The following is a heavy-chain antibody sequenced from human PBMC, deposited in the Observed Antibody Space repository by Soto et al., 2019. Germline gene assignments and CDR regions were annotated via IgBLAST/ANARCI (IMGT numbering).Heavy chain of an antibody. CDR1: GFTFSSYG. D-gene: IGHD2-15*01. J-gene: IGHJ4*02. CDR3: AKDGNIVVVVAAMDFDY. CDR2: ISYDGSNK. Sequence: GGSLRLSCAASGFTFSSYGMHWVRQAPGKGLEWVAVISYDGSNKYYADSVKGRFTISRDNSKNTLYLQMNSLRAEDTAVYYCAKDGNIVVVVAAMDFDYWGQGTLVTVSS. V-gene: IGHV3-30*18.